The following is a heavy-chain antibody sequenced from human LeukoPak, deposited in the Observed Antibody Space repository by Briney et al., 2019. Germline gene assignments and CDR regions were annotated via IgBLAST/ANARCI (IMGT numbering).Heavy chain of an antibody. V-gene: IGHV4-59*01. Sequence: SETLSLTCTVSGGSISSYYWSWIRQPPGKGLEWIGYIYYGGSTNYNPSLKSRVTISLDTSKNQFSLKLSSVTAADTAVYYCASGGPVNYDVLTGYSLWHYYMDVWGKGTTVTISS. J-gene: IGHJ6*03. CDR2: IYYGGST. CDR1: GGSISSYY. D-gene: IGHD3-9*01. CDR3: ASGGPVNYDVLTGYSLWHYYMDV.